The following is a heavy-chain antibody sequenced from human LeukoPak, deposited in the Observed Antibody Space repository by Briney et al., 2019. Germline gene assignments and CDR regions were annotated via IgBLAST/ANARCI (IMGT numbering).Heavy chain of an antibody. V-gene: IGHV1-69*05. CDR2: IIPIFGTA. Sequence: SSVKVSCKASGGTFISYAISWVRQAPGQGLEWMGGIIPIFGTANYAQKFQGRVTITTDESTSTAYMELSSLRSEDTAVYYCARDTIRVGGYWGCWFDPWGQGTLVTVSS. D-gene: IGHD2-21*01. CDR1: GGTFISYA. CDR3: ARDTIRVGGYWGCWFDP. J-gene: IGHJ5*02.